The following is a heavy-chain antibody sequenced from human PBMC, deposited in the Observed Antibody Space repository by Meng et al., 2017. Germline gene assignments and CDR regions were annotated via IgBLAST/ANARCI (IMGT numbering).Heavy chain of an antibody. CDR1: GGSISSYY. Sequence: SETLSLTCTVSGGSISSYYWSWIRQPPGKGLEWIGYIYYSGSTNYNPSLKSRVTISVDTSKNQFSLKLSSVTAADTAVYYCARFPLGYDSSGYYSPEGYFDYWGQGNLVNGAS. D-gene: IGHD3-22*01. V-gene: IGHV4-59*01. J-gene: IGHJ4*02. CDR3: ARFPLGYDSSGYYSPEGYFDY. CDR2: IYYSGST.